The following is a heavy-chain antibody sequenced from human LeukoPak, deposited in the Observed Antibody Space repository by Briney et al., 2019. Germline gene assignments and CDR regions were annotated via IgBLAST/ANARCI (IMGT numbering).Heavy chain of an antibody. CDR1: GGTFGSYA. J-gene: IGHJ4*02. CDR3: ARDGRLGASDY. CDR2: IIPIFGTA. V-gene: IGHV1-69*05. Sequence: GASVKVSCKASGGTFGSYAISWVRQAPGQGLEWMGGIIPIFGTANYAQKFQGRVTITTDESTSTAYMELSSLRSEDTAVYYCARDGRLGASDYWGQGTLVTVSS. D-gene: IGHD1-26*01.